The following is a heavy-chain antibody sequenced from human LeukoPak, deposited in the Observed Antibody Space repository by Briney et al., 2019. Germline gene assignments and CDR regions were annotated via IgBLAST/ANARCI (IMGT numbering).Heavy chain of an antibody. CDR1: GFTFSAYA. CDR2: IGADGGGT. J-gene: IGHJ4*02. Sequence: GGSLRLSCAASGFTFSAYAMHWVRQAPGKGLEHVSAIGADGGGTYYGNSVKGRFTISRDNSKNTLYLQMGSLRTEDMAVYYCARDLGGVAEYYFDFWGQGTLVTVSS. D-gene: IGHD6-19*01. CDR3: ARDLGGVAEYYFDF. V-gene: IGHV3-64*01.